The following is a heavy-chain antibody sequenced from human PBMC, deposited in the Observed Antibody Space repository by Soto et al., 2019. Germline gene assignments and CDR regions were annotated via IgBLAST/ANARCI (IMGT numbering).Heavy chain of an antibody. CDR2: IYWNDDK. V-gene: IGHV2-5*01. D-gene: IGHD6-6*01. CDR1: GFSLRTIVVA. J-gene: IGHJ3*02. CDR3: AHSPIATRPVDAFDI. Sequence: SGPTLANPTQPLTLTCTFSGFSLRTIVVALCWXRKRTGKALEWLALIYWNDDKRYSPSLKSRLTITKDTSKNQVVLTMTNMDPVDTATYYCAHSPIATRPVDAFDIWGQGTMVTVSS.